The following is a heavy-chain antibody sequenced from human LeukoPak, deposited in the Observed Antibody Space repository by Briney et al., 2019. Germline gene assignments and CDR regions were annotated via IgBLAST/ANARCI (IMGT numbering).Heavy chain of an antibody. V-gene: IGHV1-24*01. D-gene: IGHD6-19*01. CDR1: GYTLTELS. CDR3: ARDPPYSSGWYETDY. J-gene: IGHJ4*02. Sequence: GASVKVSCKVSGYTLTELSMHWVRQAPGKGLEWMGGFDPEDGETIYAQKFQGRVTMTTDTSTSTAYMELRSLRSDDTAVYYCARDPPYSSGWYETDYWGQGTLVSVSS. CDR2: FDPEDGET.